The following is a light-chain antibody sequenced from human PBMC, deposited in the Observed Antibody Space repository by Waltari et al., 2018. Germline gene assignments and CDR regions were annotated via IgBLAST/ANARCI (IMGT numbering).Light chain of an antibody. J-gene: IGLJ1*01. CDR1: SSDVGGYNY. Sequence: QSALPQPASVSGSPGQSITISCTGTSSDVGGYNYVSWYQQHPGKAPKLMIYDVSKRPSGVSNRFSGSKSGNTASLTISGLQAEDGADYYCCSYAGSSTPYVFGTGTKVTVL. CDR2: DVS. V-gene: IGLV2-23*02. CDR3: CSYAGSSTPYV.